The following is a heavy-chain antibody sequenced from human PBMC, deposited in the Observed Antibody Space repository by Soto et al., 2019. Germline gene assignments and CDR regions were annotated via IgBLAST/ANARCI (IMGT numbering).Heavy chain of an antibody. CDR2: IYPSDSDT. D-gene: IGHD4-4*01. Sequence: GESLKISCKGSGYSFTSYWIGWVRQMPGKGLEWMGIIYPSDSDTRYSPSFQGQVTISADKSISTAYLQWSSLKASDTAMYYCARQRGATVTTSTPDYYYYMDVWGKGTTVTVSS. J-gene: IGHJ6*03. CDR3: ARQRGATVTTSTPDYYYYMDV. V-gene: IGHV5-51*01. CDR1: GYSFTSYW.